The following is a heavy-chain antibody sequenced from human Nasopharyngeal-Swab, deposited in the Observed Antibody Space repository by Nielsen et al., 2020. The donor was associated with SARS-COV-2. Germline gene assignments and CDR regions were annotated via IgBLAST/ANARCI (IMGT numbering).Heavy chain of an antibody. CDR3: ARDLLGTAMDVGY. D-gene: IGHD5-18*01. CDR1: GYTLTELS. J-gene: IGHJ4*02. Sequence: ASVKVSCKVSGYTLTELSMHWVRQAPGQGLEWMGIINPSGGSTSYAQKFQGRVTMTRDTSTSTVYMELSSLRSEDTAVYYCARDLLGTAMDVGYWGQGTLVTVSS. CDR2: INPSGGST. V-gene: IGHV1-46*01.